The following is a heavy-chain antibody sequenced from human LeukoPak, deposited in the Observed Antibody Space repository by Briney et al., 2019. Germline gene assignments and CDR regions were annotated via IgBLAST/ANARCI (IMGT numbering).Heavy chain of an antibody. CDR3: ARGASGTLYDAFDI. J-gene: IGHJ3*02. D-gene: IGHD1-26*01. Sequence: SETLSLTCTVSDDFISSYYWGWIRQPPGQGLEWIGYISNSGSTKYNPSLKSRATISVDTSKNHLSLKVNSVTAADTAVYYCARGASGTLYDAFDIWGRGTMVTVSS. V-gene: IGHV4-59*01. CDR2: ISNSGST. CDR1: DDFISSYY.